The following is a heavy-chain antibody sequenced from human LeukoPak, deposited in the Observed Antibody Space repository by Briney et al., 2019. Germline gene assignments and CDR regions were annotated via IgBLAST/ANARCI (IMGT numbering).Heavy chain of an antibody. CDR2: INHSGST. V-gene: IGHV4-34*01. J-gene: IGHJ4*02. D-gene: IGHD1-26*01. CDR1: GGSFSGYY. CDR3: ARHDARGGSYDY. Sequence: PSETLSLTCAVYGGSFSGYYWSWIRQPPGKGLEWIGEINHSGSTNYNPSLKSRVTISVDTSKNQFSLKLSSVTAADTAVYYCARHDARGGSYDYWGQGTLVTVSS.